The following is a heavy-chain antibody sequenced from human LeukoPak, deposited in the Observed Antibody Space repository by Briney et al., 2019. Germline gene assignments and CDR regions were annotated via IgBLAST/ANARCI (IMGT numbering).Heavy chain of an antibody. CDR3: AKDHPKEAVAGPHDAFDI. CDR1: GVSFSSSW. V-gene: IGHV3-23*01. CDR2: ISGSGGST. D-gene: IGHD6-19*01. J-gene: IGHJ3*02. Sequence: PGGSLRLSCAAAGVSFSSSWMTWVRQAPGKGLEWVSAISGSGGSTYYADSVKGRFTISRDNSKNTLYLQMNSLRAEDTAVYYCAKDHPKEAVAGPHDAFDIWGQGTMVTVSS.